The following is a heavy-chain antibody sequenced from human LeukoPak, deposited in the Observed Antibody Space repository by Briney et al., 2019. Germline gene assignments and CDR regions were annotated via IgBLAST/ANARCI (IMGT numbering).Heavy chain of an antibody. Sequence: PSETLSLTCAVYGGSFSGYYWSWIRQPPGKGLEWIGEINHSGSTNYNPSLKSRVTISVDTSKNQFSLKLSSVTAADTAVYYCARERGSGSYYRYYYYYMDVWGKGTTVTVSS. D-gene: IGHD3-10*01. V-gene: IGHV4-34*01. J-gene: IGHJ6*03. CDR3: ARERGSGSYYRYYYYYMDV. CDR2: INHSGST. CDR1: GGSFSGYY.